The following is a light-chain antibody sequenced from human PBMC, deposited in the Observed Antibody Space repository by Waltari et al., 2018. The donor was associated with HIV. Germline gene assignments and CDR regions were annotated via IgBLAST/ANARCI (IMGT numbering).Light chain of an antibody. CDR2: EVK. J-gene: IGLJ1*01. V-gene: IGLV2-18*02. CDR3: SSYKNNNTIV. CDR1: SSDIGSYNR. Sequence: QSALTQPPSVSASPGQSVTISCTGTSSDIGSYNRVSWYLQPPGTAPRIIIYEVKNRPSGVPDRFSASNSGNTASLTISGLQAEDEADYYCSSYKNNNTIVFGTGTKVTVL.